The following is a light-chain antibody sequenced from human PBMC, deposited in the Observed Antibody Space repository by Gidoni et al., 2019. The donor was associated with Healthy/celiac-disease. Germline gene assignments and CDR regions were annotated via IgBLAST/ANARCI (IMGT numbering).Light chain of an antibody. CDR1: QRVSSY. CDR2: DAS. V-gene: IGKV3-11*01. CDR3: QQRSNWPPYT. Sequence: EIVLTQSPATLSLSPGERAPLSGRASQRVSSYLAWYQQKPGQAPRLLIYDASNRATGIPARFSGSGSGTDFTLTISSLEPEDFAVYYCQQRSNWPPYTFGQGTKLEIK. J-gene: IGKJ2*01.